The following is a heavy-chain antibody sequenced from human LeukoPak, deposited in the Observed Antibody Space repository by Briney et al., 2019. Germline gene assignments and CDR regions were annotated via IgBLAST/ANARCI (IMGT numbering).Heavy chain of an antibody. CDR2: IYPGGSDT. D-gene: IGHD4-23*01. CDR1: GSSFNTYW. CDR3: ARLPTVVTQGNWYFDL. Sequence: GGSLQISCQGSGSSFNTYWIGGGRQVPGKGLEGMGIIYPGGSDTRYSPSFQGQVTISADKSISTAYLQWSSLKASDTAMYYCARLPTVVTQGNWYFDLWGRGTLVTVSS. V-gene: IGHV5-51*01. J-gene: IGHJ2*01.